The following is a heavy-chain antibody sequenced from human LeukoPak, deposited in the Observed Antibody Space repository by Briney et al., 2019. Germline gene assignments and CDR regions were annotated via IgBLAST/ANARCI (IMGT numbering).Heavy chain of an antibody. CDR3: ARDSNRDAFDI. CDR2: IYYSGST. V-gene: IGHV4-59*01. Sequence: PSETLSLTCTVSGGSISSYYWSWIRQLPGKGLEWIGYIYYSGSTNYNPSLKSRVTISVDTSKNQFSLKLSSVTAADTAVYYCARDSNRDAFDIWGQGTMVTVSS. CDR1: GGSISSYY. J-gene: IGHJ3*02. D-gene: IGHD1-14*01.